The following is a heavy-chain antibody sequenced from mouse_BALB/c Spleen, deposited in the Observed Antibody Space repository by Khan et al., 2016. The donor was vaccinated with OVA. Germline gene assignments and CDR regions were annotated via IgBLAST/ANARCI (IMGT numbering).Heavy chain of an antibody. CDR2: IWAGGST. J-gene: IGHJ1*01. D-gene: IGHD1-1*01. CDR1: GFSLTSYG. CDR3: ARAYGSSYWYFDV. Sequence: VQLQESGPGLVAPSQSLSITCTVSGFSLTSYGVHWVRQPPGKGLEWLGVIWAGGSTNYNSALMSRLSINKDNSKSQVFLKMNSLQTDDPAMYYCARAYGSSYWYFDVWGAGTTVTVSS. V-gene: IGHV2-9*02.